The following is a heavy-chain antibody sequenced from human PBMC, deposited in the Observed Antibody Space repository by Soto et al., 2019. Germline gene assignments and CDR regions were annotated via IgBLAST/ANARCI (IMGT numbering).Heavy chain of an antibody. CDR1: GFTVSSNY. CDR3: ARVYSGTYYDVFDY. D-gene: IGHD1-26*01. J-gene: IGHJ4*02. CDR2: IYSGGST. V-gene: IGHV3-53*01. Sequence: GGSLRLSCAASGFTVSSNYMSWVRQAPGKGLEWVSVIYSGGSTYYADSVKGRFTISRENAKNSFYLQMNSLRADDTAIYYRARVYSGTYYDVFDYWSQGTMVTVSS.